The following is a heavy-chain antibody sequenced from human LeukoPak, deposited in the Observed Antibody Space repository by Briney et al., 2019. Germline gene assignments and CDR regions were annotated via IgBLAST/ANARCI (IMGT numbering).Heavy chain of an antibody. CDR1: GGTFSSYA. Sequence: SVKVSCRASGGTFSSYAISWVRQAPGQGLEWMGGIIPIFGTANYAQKFQGRVTITTDESTSTAHMELSSLRSEDTAVYYCGKDGGQYSSGPEFDPRGQGALVTVSS. CDR2: IIPIFGTA. J-gene: IGHJ5*02. V-gene: IGHV1-69*05. D-gene: IGHD6-19*01. CDR3: GKDGGQYSSGPEFDP.